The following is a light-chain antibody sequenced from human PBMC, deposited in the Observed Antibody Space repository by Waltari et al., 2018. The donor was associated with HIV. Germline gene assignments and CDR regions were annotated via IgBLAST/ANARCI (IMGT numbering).Light chain of an antibody. CDR3: AAWDDNLDGYVV. CDR1: SSNIGSNT. Sequence: QSVLTQPPSTSGTPGQRVTISCSGSSSNIGSNTVTWYQQFPGTAPKLLLYSKDQRPSGVPDRVSGSKSGTAASLAISGLQSEDEGNYYCAAWDDNLDGYVVFGGGTKLTVL. V-gene: IGLV1-44*01. J-gene: IGLJ2*01. CDR2: SKD.